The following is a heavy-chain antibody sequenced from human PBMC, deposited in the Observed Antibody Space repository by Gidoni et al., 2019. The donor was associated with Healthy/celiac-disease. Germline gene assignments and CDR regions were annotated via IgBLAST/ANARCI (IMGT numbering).Heavy chain of an antibody. V-gene: IGHV3-7*01. CDR1: GFTFSSYW. J-gene: IGHJ3*02. CDR3: ARDLSGYYDDAFDI. D-gene: IGHD3-22*01. CDR2: IKQDGSEK. Sequence: EVQLVESGGGLVQPGGSLRLSCAASGFTFSSYWMSWVRQAPGKGLEWVANIKQDGSEKYYVDSVKGRFTISRDNAKNSLYLQMNSLRAEDTAVYYCARDLSGYYDDAFDIWGQGTMVTVSS.